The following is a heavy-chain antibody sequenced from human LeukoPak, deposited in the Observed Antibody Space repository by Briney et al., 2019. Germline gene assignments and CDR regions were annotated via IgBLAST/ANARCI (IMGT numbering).Heavy chain of an antibody. D-gene: IGHD3-10*01. CDR2: ISWDGGST. V-gene: IGHV3-43D*04. Sequence: GGSLRLSCAASGFTFDDYAMHWVRQAPGKGLDWVSLISWDGGSTYYADPVKGRFTISRDNSKNSLYLQMNSLRAEDTALYYCAKDSGFGELFSSGMDVWGKGTTVTVSS. J-gene: IGHJ6*04. CDR1: GFTFDDYA. CDR3: AKDSGFGELFSSGMDV.